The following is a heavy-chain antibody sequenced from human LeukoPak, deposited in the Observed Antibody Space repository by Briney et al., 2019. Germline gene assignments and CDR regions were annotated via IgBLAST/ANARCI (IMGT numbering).Heavy chain of an antibody. CDR2: IRKDGGAK. Sequence: GGSLRLSCAASGFPFSTYWMAWVRQAPGKGLDWVANIRKDGGAKFYTASVKGRFIISRDNAKNSLYLQMNNLRDEDTAVYYCASSHDSSGNDWGQGTLVTV. J-gene: IGHJ4*02. V-gene: IGHV3-7*01. CDR1: GFPFSTYW. CDR3: ASSHDSSGND. D-gene: IGHD3-22*01.